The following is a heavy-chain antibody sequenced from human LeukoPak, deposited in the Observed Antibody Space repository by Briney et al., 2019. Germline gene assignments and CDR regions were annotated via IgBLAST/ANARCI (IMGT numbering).Heavy chain of an antibody. CDR1: GYIFTNYY. V-gene: IGHV1-46*01. CDR2: INPSGGIT. Sequence: GASVKVSCKASGYIFTNYYMHWVRQAPGQGLEWMGIINPSGGITGYAQKFQGRVTMTSDMSTSTVYMELSSLRSDDTAVYHCARGDYYYESGGYLDAFDIWGQGTMVTVSS. J-gene: IGHJ3*02. CDR3: ARGDYYYESGGYLDAFDI. D-gene: IGHD3-22*01.